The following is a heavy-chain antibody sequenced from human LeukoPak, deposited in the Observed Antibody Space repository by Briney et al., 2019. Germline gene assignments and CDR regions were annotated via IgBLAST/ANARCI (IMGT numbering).Heavy chain of an antibody. Sequence: GGSLRLSCAASGFTFSSFNMNWVRQAPGKGLEWVASIDTTSTYIFYADSVRGRFTISRDHARSSLSLQMHSLAADDTAVYYCARSRRESAWYIDDYWGQGTLVTVSS. CDR2: IDTTSTYI. CDR3: ARSRRESAWYIDDY. J-gene: IGHJ4*02. V-gene: IGHV3-21*01. CDR1: GFTFSSFN. D-gene: IGHD6-13*01.